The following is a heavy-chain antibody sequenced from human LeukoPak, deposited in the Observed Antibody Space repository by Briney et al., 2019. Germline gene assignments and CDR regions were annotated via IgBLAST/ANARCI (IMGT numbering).Heavy chain of an antibody. CDR2: IYYSGST. CDR3: ARHVTYYDFWSGYFPSGMDV. V-gene: IGHV4-59*08. D-gene: IGHD3-3*01. Sequence: SETLSLTCTVSGGSISSYYWSWIRQPPGKGLEWIGYIYYSGSTNYNPSLKSRVTISVDTSKNQFSLKLSSVTAADTAVYYCARHVTYYDFWSGYFPSGMDVWGQGTTVTVSS. J-gene: IGHJ6*02. CDR1: GGSISSYY.